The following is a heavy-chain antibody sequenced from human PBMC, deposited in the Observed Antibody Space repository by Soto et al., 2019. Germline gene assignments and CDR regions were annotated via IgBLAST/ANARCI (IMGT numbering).Heavy chain of an antibody. Sequence: LSLTCTVSGGSISSGTYYWSWIRQSPGKGLEWVGYIHYSGTTHYNPSLKSRVTISVDTSRNQFSLNLSSVTAADTAVYYCARSPTVRGITWFDPWGQGTLVTVSS. CDR2: IHYSGTT. J-gene: IGHJ5*02. D-gene: IGHD3-10*01. CDR3: ARSPTVRGITWFDP. V-gene: IGHV4-30-4*01. CDR1: GGSISSGTYY.